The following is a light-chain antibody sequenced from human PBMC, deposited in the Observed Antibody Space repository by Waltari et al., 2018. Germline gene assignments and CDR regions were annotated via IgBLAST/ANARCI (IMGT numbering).Light chain of an antibody. CDR1: GSYVGNHP. CDR3: AARDDSLNVWV. V-gene: IGLV1-44*01. CDR2: NDN. Sequence: QSVLTQPHSASRTPAHRVVIPCFGTGSYVGNHPEKLHQQLPGPAPKVLIYNDNQRPWGVPDRFSVSTSGPSASLAISGLQSDDEADYYCAARDDSLNVWVFGGGTKVTVL. J-gene: IGLJ3*02.